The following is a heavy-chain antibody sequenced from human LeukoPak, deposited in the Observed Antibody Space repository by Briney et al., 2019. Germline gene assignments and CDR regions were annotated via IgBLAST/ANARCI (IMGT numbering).Heavy chain of an antibody. CDR3: ARSQVDTAMVIGD. CDR2: IYYSGST. Sequence: SETLSLTSTVSGGSISSSSDYWGWIRQPPGKGLEWIGSIYYSGSTYYNPSLKSRVTISVDTSKNQFSLKLSSVTAADTAVYYCARSQVDTAMVIGDWGQGALVTVSS. D-gene: IGHD5-18*01. J-gene: IGHJ4*02. CDR1: GGSISSSSDY. V-gene: IGHV4-39*01.